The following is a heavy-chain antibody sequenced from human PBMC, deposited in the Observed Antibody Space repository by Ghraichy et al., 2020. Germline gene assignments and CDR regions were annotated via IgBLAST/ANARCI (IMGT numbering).Heavy chain of an antibody. CDR1: GFTLSSFW. V-gene: IGHV3-74*01. J-gene: IGHJ6*02. CDR2: IKSDGSTI. Sequence: GGSLRLSCAASGFTLSSFWMHWVRQAPGKGLMWVSHIKSDGSTIRFADSVKGRFTISRDNAKNMLYLQMNSLRAEDTAVYYCAREGYRFYDLDVWGQGTTVTVSS. CDR3: AREGYRFYDLDV. D-gene: IGHD5-18*01.